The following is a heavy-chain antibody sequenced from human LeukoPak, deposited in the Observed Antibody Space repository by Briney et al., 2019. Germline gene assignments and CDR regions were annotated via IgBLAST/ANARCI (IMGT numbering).Heavy chain of an antibody. CDR1: GFSFNNYG. D-gene: IGHD3-10*01. CDR3: ARDLKPLLWFGELAYYYYGMDV. Sequence: GGSLRLSCAASGFSFNNYGMHWVRQAPGKGLEWVSYISSSSSTIYYADSVKGRFTISRDNTKNSLYLQMNSLRDEDTAVYYCARDLKPLLWFGELAYYYYGMDVWGQGTTVTASS. J-gene: IGHJ6*02. CDR2: ISSSSSTI. V-gene: IGHV3-48*02.